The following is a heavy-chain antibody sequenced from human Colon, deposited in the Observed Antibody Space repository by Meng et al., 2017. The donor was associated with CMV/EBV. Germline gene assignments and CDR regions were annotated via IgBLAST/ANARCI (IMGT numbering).Heavy chain of an antibody. CDR3: ATSEHYSSDSSAYFRY. Sequence: ASVKVSCKASGYTLSSFGMNWVRQAPGQGLEWMGWISVYNGNTDYAQKVQGRFTMTTDTSTDTAYMELRSLRSDDTAVYYCATSEHYSSDSSAYFRYWGQGTLVTVSS. D-gene: IGHD3-22*01. J-gene: IGHJ4*02. CDR1: GYTLSSFG. V-gene: IGHV1-18*01. CDR2: ISVYNGNT.